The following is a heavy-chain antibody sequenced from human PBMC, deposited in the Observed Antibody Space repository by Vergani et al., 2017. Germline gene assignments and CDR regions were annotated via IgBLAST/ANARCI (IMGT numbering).Heavy chain of an antibody. CDR1: GFTFDDYA. J-gene: IGHJ3*02. D-gene: IGHD3-3*01. V-gene: IGHV3-9*01. CDR2: ISWNSGSI. CDR3: AKDITPPRLRFLEWLSHDALDI. Sequence: EVQLVESGGGLVQPGRSLRLSCAASGFTFDDYAMHWVRQAPGKGLEWVSGISWNSGSIGYADSVKGRFTISRDNAKNSLYLQMNSLRAEDTALYYCAKDITPPRLRFLEWLSHDALDIWGQGTMVTVSS.